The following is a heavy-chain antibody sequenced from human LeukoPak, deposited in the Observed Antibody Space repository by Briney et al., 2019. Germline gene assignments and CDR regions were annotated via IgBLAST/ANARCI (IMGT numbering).Heavy chain of an antibody. Sequence: GRSLRLSCVASGFTFDDYGMFWVRHTPGKGLEWVSAISWNSGIIAYADSVKGRFTIFRDNAKNSLYLQMNSLRVEDTAVYYCAKDRFFYDSGSKANWGQGTLVTVSS. J-gene: IGHJ4*02. CDR1: GFTFDDYG. D-gene: IGHD3-22*01. CDR3: AKDRFFYDSGSKAN. CDR2: ISWNSGII. V-gene: IGHV3-9*01.